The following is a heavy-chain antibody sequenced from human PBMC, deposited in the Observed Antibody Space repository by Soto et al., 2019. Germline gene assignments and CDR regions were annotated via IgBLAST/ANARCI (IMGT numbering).Heavy chain of an antibody. CDR2: ISSSSSYI. Sequence: TGGSLRLSCAASGFTFSSYSMNWVRQAPGKGLEWVSSISSSSSYIYYADSVKGRFTISRDNAKNSLYLQMNSLRAEDTAVYYCAGDRAYGGVRVVVVAATALGMDVWGQGTTVTVSS. V-gene: IGHV3-21*01. J-gene: IGHJ6*02. CDR1: GFTFSSYS. CDR3: AGDRAYGGVRVVVVAATALGMDV. D-gene: IGHD2-15*01.